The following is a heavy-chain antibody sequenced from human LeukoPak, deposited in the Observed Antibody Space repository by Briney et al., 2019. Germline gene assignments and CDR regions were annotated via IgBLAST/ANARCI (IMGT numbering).Heavy chain of an antibody. Sequence: GGSLRLSCAASGFTFSDHYMDWVRQAPGKGLEWVGRTRNKASSYTTEYAASVKGRFTISRDDSKNSLYLQMNSLKTEDTAVYYCARVEGLGKIDYWGQGTLVTVSS. CDR2: TRNKASSYTT. D-gene: IGHD7-27*01. CDR3: ARVEGLGKIDY. CDR1: GFTFSDHY. V-gene: IGHV3-72*01. J-gene: IGHJ4*02.